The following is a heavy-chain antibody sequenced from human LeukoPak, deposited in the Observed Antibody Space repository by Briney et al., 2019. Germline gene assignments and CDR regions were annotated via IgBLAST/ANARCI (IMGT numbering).Heavy chain of an antibody. Sequence: PGGSLRLSCAASGFTFSSYAMSWVRQAPGKGLEWVSATSGSGGSTYYADSVKGRFTISRDNSKNTLYLQMSSLRAEDTAVYYCAKINGPGVAAAGFDYWGQGTLVTVSS. J-gene: IGHJ4*02. CDR1: GFTFSSYA. CDR2: TSGSGGST. CDR3: AKINGPGVAAAGFDY. V-gene: IGHV3-23*01. D-gene: IGHD6-13*01.